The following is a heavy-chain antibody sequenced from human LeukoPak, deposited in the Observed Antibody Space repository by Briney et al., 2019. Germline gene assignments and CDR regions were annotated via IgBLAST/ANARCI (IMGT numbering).Heavy chain of an antibody. CDR3: ARCEHYSSSWYFTY. CDR2: IYYSGST. J-gene: IGHJ4*02. CDR1: GGSISSYY. Sequence: PSETLSLTCTVSGGSISSYYWSWIRQPPGKGLEWIGYIYYSGSTNYNPSLKSRVTISVDTSKNQFSLKLSSVTAADTAVYYCARCEHYSSSWYFTYWGQGTLVTVSS. D-gene: IGHD6-13*01. V-gene: IGHV4-59*08.